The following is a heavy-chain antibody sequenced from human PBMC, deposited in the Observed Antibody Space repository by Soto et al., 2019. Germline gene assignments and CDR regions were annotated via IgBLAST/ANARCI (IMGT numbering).Heavy chain of an antibody. CDR1: GGTFSSYA. J-gene: IGHJ4*02. CDR3: ARVWPATYCGGDCYSGMGY. CDR2: IIPIFGTA. Sequence: GASVKVSCKASGGTFSSYAISWVRQAPGQGLEWMGGIIPIFGTANYAQKFQGRVTITADESTSTAYMELSSLRSEDTAVYYCARVWPATYCGGDCYSGMGYWGQGTLVTAPQ. V-gene: IGHV1-69*13. D-gene: IGHD2-21*02.